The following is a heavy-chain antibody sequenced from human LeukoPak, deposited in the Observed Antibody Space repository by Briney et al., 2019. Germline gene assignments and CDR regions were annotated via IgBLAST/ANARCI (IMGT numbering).Heavy chain of an antibody. Sequence: GGSLRLSCAASGFTFSDHAMHWVRQAPGKGLEWVAVISNDGSNKYYADSVKGRFTISRDDSKDTVYLQVNSLRAEDTAVYYCARDIYFSGRYYYWGPFDYWGQGTLVTVSS. V-gene: IGHV3-30*03. CDR2: ISNDGSNK. CDR3: ARDIYFSGRYYYWGPFDY. J-gene: IGHJ4*02. CDR1: GFTFSDHA. D-gene: IGHD3-10*01.